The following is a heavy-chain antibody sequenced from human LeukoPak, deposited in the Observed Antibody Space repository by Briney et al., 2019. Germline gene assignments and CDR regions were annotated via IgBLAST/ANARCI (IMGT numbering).Heavy chain of an antibody. D-gene: IGHD4-17*01. V-gene: IGHV3-23*01. J-gene: IGHJ6*03. Sequence: GGSVRLFYAACGFTFSSYAMTWVRQAPGRGLEWVSAFSGGGGRTYYADSVKGRFTISRDNSKNTLYLQMNSLRAEDTAVYYCAKAEKRTSLTTETRGYMDVWGKGTTVTVSS. CDR2: FSGGGGRT. CDR1: GFTFSSYA. CDR3: AKAEKRTSLTTETRGYMDV.